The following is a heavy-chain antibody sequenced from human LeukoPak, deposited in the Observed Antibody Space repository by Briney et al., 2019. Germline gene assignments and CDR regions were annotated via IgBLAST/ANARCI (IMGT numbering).Heavy chain of an antibody. CDR2: ISSDGGSP. V-gene: IGHV3-64*01. CDR3: AREYCSGGRCQYYFDY. D-gene: IGHD2-15*01. CDR1: GFTFSSYA. J-gene: IGHJ4*02. Sequence: GGSLRLSCAASGFTFSSYAMHWVRQAPGKGLEYVSGISSDGGSPFHVNSVKGRFTISRDNSKDTLYLQLGSLRAEDMAVYYCAREYCSGGRCQYYFDYWGQGTLVTVSS.